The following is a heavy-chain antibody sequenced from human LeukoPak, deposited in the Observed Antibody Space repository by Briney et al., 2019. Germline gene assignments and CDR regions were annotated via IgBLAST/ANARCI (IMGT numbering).Heavy chain of an antibody. J-gene: IGHJ4*02. Sequence: GGSLRLSCAASGFTLSTYAMSWVRQTPGKGLEWVAATSSSDAGTYHADSVRGRFTISRDNSKNTLYLQMNSLRAEDTAVYYCSRDRHCIGSTCYGLWGQGTRVTVSS. CDR3: SRDRHCIGSTCYGL. CDR1: GFTLSTYA. V-gene: IGHV3-23*01. CDR2: TSSSDAGT. D-gene: IGHD2-2*01.